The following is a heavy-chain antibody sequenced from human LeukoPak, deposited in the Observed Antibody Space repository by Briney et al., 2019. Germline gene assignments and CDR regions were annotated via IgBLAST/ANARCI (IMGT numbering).Heavy chain of an antibody. V-gene: IGHV1-8*01. Sequence: ASVKVSCKASGYTFTSYDINWVRQATGQGLEWMGWMNPNSDNTGYAQKFQGRVTMTRNTSISTAYMELSSLRSEDTAVYYCTRHHDWGLSYFDLWGRGTLVTVSS. CDR2: MNPNSDNT. D-gene: IGHD7-27*01. J-gene: IGHJ2*01. CDR3: TRHHDWGLSYFDL. CDR1: GYTFTSYD.